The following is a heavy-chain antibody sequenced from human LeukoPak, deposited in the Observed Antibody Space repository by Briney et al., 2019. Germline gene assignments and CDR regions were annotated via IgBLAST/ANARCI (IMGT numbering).Heavy chain of an antibody. CDR3: AKEGRRYFDY. CDR2: ITWNSDNI. Sequence: GGSLRLSCAASGFTFDDYAMHWVRQAPGKGLEWVSGITWNSDNIEYADSVKGRFTISRDNAKNSLYLQMNSLRGEDTAVYYCAKEGRRYFDYWGQGNLVTVST. CDR1: GFTFDDYA. J-gene: IGHJ4*02. V-gene: IGHV3-9*01.